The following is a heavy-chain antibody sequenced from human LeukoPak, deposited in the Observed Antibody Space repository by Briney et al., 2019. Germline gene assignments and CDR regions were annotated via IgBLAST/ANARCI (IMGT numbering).Heavy chain of an antibody. CDR2: ISSSSSYI. D-gene: IGHD3-3*01. Sequence: GGSLRLSCAASGFTFSSYSMNWVRQAPGKGLEWVSSISSSSSYIYYADSVKGRFTISRDNAKNSLYLQMNSLRAEDTAVYYCARSHYDFWSGYSPFDYWGQGTLVTVSS. V-gene: IGHV3-21*01. CDR1: GFTFSSYS. CDR3: ARSHYDFWSGYSPFDY. J-gene: IGHJ4*02.